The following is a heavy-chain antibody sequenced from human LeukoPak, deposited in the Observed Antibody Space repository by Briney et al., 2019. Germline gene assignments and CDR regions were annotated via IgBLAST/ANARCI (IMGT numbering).Heavy chain of an antibody. CDR1: GFTFSSDA. J-gene: IGHJ3*02. V-gene: IGHV3-23*01. CDR3: ARGRSGYGPFDAFDI. D-gene: IGHD3-22*01. Sequence: GGSLRFSCAASGFTFSSDAMSWVRQAPGEGLEWVSAISGSGANTYYADSVKGRFAASRDNSKDTLYLQMRSLRAEDTAVYYCARGRSGYGPFDAFDIWGHGTWVTVSS. CDR2: ISGSGANT.